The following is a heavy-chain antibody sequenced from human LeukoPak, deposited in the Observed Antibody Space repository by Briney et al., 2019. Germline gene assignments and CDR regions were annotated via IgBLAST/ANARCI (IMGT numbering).Heavy chain of an antibody. CDR1: GGSISSGGYY. J-gene: IGHJ5*02. Sequence: SETLSLTCTVSGGSISSGGYYWSWIRQHPGKGLEWIGYIYYSGSTYYNPSLKSRVTISVDTSKNQFSLKLSSVTAADTAVYYCAREYCSGGSCYHNWFEPWGQGTLVTVSS. CDR2: IYYSGST. V-gene: IGHV4-31*03. D-gene: IGHD2-15*01. CDR3: AREYCSGGSCYHNWFEP.